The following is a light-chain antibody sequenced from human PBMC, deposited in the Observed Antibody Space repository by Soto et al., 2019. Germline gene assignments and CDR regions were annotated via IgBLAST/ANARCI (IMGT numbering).Light chain of an antibody. CDR3: TSWTTSTTMI. Sequence: QSALTQPASVSGSPGQSITISCTGTSSDIGTYNFVSWYQQHPCKAPKLMLYDLNIRPSGVSNRFSGSKSGNTASLTICGLQAEDEADYYCTSWTTSTTMIFGGGTQLTVL. V-gene: IGLV2-14*03. CDR1: SSDIGTYNF. CDR2: DLN. J-gene: IGLJ2*01.